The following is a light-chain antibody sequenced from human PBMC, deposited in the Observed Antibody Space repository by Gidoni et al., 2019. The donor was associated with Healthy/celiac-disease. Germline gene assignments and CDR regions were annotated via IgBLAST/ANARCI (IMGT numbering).Light chain of an antibody. CDR2: GAS. CDR3: QQYNNWPPLT. CDR1: QSVSSN. V-gene: IGKV3-15*01. Sequence: EIVMTQTTATLSVSPGERATLSGRASQSVSSNLAWYQQKPGPAPRLLLYGASTRATGIPARFSGSGSGTEFTLTISSLQSEDFAVYYCQQYNNWPPLTFGGGTKVEIK. J-gene: IGKJ4*01.